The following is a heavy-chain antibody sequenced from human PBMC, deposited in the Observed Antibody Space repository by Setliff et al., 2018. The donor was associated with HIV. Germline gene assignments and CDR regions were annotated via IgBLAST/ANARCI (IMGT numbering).Heavy chain of an antibody. CDR3: ARVRYCGGDCYPDAFDI. D-gene: IGHD2-21*02. CDR1: GGTFSSYT. CDR2: INPNSGGT. V-gene: IGHV1-2*02. Sequence: GASVKVSCKASGGTFSSYTISWVRQAPGQGLEWMGWINPNSGGTNYAQKFQGRVTMTRDTSISTVYMELSRLRSDDTAVYYCARVRYCGGDCYPDAFDIWGQGTMVTVSS. J-gene: IGHJ3*02.